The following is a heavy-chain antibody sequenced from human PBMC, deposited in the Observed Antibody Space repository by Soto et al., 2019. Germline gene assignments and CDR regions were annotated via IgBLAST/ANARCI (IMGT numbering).Heavy chain of an antibody. Sequence: SVKVSCKASGGTFSSYAISWVRQAPGQGLEWMGGIIPIFGTANYAQKFQGRVTITADESTSTAYMELSSLRSEDTAVYYCARDLLDTAMVDDAFDIWGQGTMVTVSS. D-gene: IGHD5-18*01. CDR1: GGTFSSYA. CDR2: IIPIFGTA. V-gene: IGHV1-69*13. CDR3: ARDLLDTAMVDDAFDI. J-gene: IGHJ3*02.